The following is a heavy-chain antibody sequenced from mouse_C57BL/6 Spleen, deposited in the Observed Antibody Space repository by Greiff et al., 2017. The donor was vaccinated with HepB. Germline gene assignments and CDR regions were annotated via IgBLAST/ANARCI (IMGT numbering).Heavy chain of an antibody. CDR2: IDPNSGGT. CDR3: ARDDYDPFNYAMDY. CDR1: GYTFTSYW. D-gene: IGHD2-4*01. V-gene: IGHV1-72*01. J-gene: IGHJ4*01. Sequence: QVQLKESGAELVKPGASVKLSCKASGYTFTSYWMHWVKQRPGRGLEWIGRIDPNSGGTKYNEKFKSKATLTVDKPSSTAYMQLSSLTSEDSAVYYCARDDYDPFNYAMDYWGQGTSVTVSS.